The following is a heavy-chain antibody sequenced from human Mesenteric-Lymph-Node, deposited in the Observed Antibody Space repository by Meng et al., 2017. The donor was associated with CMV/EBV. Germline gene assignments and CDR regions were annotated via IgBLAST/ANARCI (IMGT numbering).Heavy chain of an antibody. D-gene: IGHD6-19*01. CDR1: GFTFSNYG. CDR2: IRFDRTKS. CDR3: VKDRGYSSGDFDY. J-gene: IGHJ4*02. V-gene: IGHV3-30*02. Sequence: GESLKISCEASGFTFSNYGMHWVRQAPGKGLEWVAFIRFDRTKSDYADSVKGRLIISRDNSENTLYLQVNGLRPEDTAVYYCVKDRGYSSGDFDYWGQGTLVTVSS.